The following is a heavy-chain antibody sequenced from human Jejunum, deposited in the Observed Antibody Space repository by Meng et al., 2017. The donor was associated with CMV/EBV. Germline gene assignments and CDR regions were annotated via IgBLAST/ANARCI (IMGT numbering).Heavy chain of an antibody. J-gene: IGHJ4*02. CDR2: ISGSGLST. CDR1: GFTFGSYD. Sequence: GFTFGSYDMNWVRQAPGRGLEWVSRISGSGLSTHYIDSVKGRFTISRDNSKNSLYLQMNSVRADDTAVYHCAKASPYGGNTFFDYWGQGALVTVSS. V-gene: IGHV3-23*01. D-gene: IGHD4/OR15-4a*01. CDR3: AKASPYGGNTFFDY.